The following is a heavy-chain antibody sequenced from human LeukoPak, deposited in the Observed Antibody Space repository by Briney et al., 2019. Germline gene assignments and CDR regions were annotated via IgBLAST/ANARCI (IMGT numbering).Heavy chain of an antibody. V-gene: IGHV3-23*01. CDR3: AKDRHAPGRYCSSTSCFPFDS. D-gene: IGHD2-2*01. J-gene: IGHJ5*01. CDR2: IFPSGGEI. Sequence: AGGSLRLSCAASGFTFSTFAMIWVRQPPGKGLEWVSSIFPSGGEIHYADSVKGRFTISRDNTKNTLYLQMNSLRAEDTAVYYCAKDRHAPGRYCSSTSCFPFDSWGQGTLVTVSS. CDR1: GFTFSTFA.